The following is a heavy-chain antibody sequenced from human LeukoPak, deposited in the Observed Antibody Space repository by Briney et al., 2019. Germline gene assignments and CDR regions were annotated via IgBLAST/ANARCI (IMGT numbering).Heavy chain of an antibody. Sequence: GGSLRLSCAASGFTFSTYWMSWVRQAPGKGLEWVANIKQDGSEKYYVDSVKGRFTISRDNAKNSLYLQMNSLRAEDTAVYYCAREGFAGSYRYWGQGTLVTVSS. CDR1: GFTFSTYW. D-gene: IGHD3-16*02. CDR3: AREGFAGSYRY. V-gene: IGHV3-7*01. J-gene: IGHJ4*02. CDR2: IKQDGSEK.